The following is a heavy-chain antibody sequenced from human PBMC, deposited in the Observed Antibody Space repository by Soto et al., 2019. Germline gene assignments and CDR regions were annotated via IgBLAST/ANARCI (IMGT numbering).Heavy chain of an antibody. CDR1: GFTFSSYG. V-gene: IGHV3-30*18. Sequence: GGSLRLSCAASGFTFSSYGMHWVRQAPGKGLEWVAVISYDGSNKYYADSVKGRFTISRDNSKNTLYLQMNSLRAEDTAVYYCAKYIAAAGTYYYYGMDVWGQGTTVTVSS. CDR2: ISYDGSNK. J-gene: IGHJ6*02. D-gene: IGHD6-13*01. CDR3: AKYIAAAGTYYYYGMDV.